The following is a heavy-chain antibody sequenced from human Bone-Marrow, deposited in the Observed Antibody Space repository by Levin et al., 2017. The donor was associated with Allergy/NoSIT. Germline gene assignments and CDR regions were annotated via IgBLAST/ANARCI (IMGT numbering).Heavy chain of an antibody. J-gene: IGHJ3*02. CDR2: ITRNSNTV. CDR3: ARGYSDSWSGYLAFDI. V-gene: IGHV3-48*02. CDR1: GFTFSDYS. Sequence: GGSLRLSCAASGFTFSDYSMNWVRQAPGKGLEWISYITRNSNTVYYADSVKGRFTISRDNAKNSLYLQMNSLRDDDTTVYYCARGYSDSWSGYLAFDIWGLGTLVTVSS. D-gene: IGHD3-3*01.